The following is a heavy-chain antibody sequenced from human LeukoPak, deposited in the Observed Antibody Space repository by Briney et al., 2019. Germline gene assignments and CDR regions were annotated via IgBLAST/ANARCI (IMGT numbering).Heavy chain of an antibody. V-gene: IGHV1-18*01. J-gene: IGHJ4*02. CDR2: ISAYNGNT. D-gene: IGHD2-15*01. Sequence: GASVKVSCKASGYTFTSYGISWVRQAPGQGLECMGGISAYNGNTNYAQKLQDRVTMTTDTSTSTAYMELRSLRSDDTAVYYCARDLGPYCSGGSCSLSLFYWGQGTLVTVSS. CDR3: ARDLGPYCSGGSCSLSLFY. CDR1: GYTFTSYG.